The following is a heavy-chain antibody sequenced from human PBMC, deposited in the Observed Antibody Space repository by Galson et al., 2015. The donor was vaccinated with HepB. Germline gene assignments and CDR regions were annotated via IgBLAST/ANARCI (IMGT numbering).Heavy chain of an antibody. CDR2: IKQDGSEK. CDR1: GFTFSSYW. CDR3: ARSRIAVAVERSHYYYGMDV. J-gene: IGHJ6*02. D-gene: IGHD6-19*01. Sequence: SLRLSCAASGFTFSSYWMSWVRQAPGKGLEWVANIKQDGSEKYYVDSVKGRFTISRDNAKNSLYLQMNSLRAEDTAVYYCARSRIAVAVERSHYYYGMDVWGQGTTVTVSS. V-gene: IGHV3-7*03.